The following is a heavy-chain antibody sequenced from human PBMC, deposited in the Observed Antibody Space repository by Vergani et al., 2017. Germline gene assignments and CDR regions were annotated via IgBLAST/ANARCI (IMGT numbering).Heavy chain of an antibody. CDR3: AGGGCEYDKDALGV. CDR2: CYTSGAT. J-gene: IGHJ3*01. D-gene: IGHD2-21*01. Sequence: QVQLQESGPGLVKPSQTLSLTCTVSGGSFSTGGQSWTRPRHSAGKGLEWIGRCYTSGATNYNPALRGRAIMSVDASKKQFSLQWTSVTAADTAVYYCAGGGCEYDKDALGVWGQGTKVTVTS. CDR1: GGSFSTGGQS. V-gene: IGHV4-61*02.